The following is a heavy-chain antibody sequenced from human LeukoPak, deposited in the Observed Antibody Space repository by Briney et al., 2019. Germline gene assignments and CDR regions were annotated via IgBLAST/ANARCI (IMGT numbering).Heavy chain of an antibody. V-gene: IGHV4-61*02. J-gene: IGHJ1*01. CDR1: SGSISSTSYY. CDR3: AREEGSGWP. Sequence: PSETLSLTCTVSSGSISSTSYYWSWLRQPGGKGLGWIGRIHTSGSTNYNPSRKSRVTISVDTSKNQFSLKLSSVTAADAAVYYWAREEGSGWPGGQGTLVTVSS. CDR2: IHTSGST.